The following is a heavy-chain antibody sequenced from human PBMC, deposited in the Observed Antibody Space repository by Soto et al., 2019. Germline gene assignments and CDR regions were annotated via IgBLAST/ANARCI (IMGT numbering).Heavy chain of an antibody. CDR2: IYYSGST. D-gene: IGHD2-8*01. J-gene: IGHJ3*02. CDR3: ARSPYGIDAFDI. V-gene: IGHV4-61*01. Sequence: NPSETLTLTCPVSGCSVSSGSYYWSWIRQPPGKGLEWIGYIYYSGSTNYNPSLKSRVTISVDTSKNQFSLKLSSVTAADTAVYYCARSPYGIDAFDIWGQGTMVT. CDR1: GCSVSSGSYY.